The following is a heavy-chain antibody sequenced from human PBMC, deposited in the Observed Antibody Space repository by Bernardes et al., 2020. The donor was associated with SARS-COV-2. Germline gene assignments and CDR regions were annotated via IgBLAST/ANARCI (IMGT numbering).Heavy chain of an antibody. J-gene: IGHJ4*02. D-gene: IGHD1-7*01. Sequence: GGSLRLSCAASGFTFSSYGMHWVRQAPGKGLEWVAVISYDGSNKYYADSVKGRFTISRDNAKNTLYLQMSSLRVEDTAVYFCAGTSVTCCDYWGQGTLVTVSS. CDR3: AGTSVTCCDY. CDR2: ISYDGSNK. V-gene: IGHV3-30*03. CDR1: GFTFSSYG.